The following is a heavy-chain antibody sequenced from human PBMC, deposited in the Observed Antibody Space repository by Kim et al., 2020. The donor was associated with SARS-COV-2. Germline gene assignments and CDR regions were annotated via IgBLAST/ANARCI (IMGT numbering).Heavy chain of an antibody. CDR1: GFSFRDFS. V-gene: IGHV3-48*04. Sequence: GGSLRLSCVASGFSFRDFSVNWVRQAPGKGLEWISYICDHTGTVSYADSVRGRFTISRDSAKKSLYLQMNSLRVEDTAIYFCARDLGWAFDSWGQGALVTVSS. D-gene: IGHD1-26*01. CDR3: ARDLGWAFDS. CDR2: ICDHTGTV. J-gene: IGHJ4*02.